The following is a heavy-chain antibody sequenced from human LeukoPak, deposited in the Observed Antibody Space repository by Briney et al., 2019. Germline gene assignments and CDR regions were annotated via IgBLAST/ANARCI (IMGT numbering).Heavy chain of an antibody. D-gene: IGHD3-3*01. CDR1: GFTFSSYG. V-gene: IGHV3-30*18. CDR2: ISYDGSNK. J-gene: IGHJ4*02. CDR3: AKIKSIFGVVSRPFDH. Sequence: GRSLRLSCAASGFTFSSYGMHWVRQAPGKGLEWVAVISYDGSNKYYADSVKGRFTISRDNSKNTLYLQMNSLRAGDTAVYYCAKIKSIFGVVSRPFDHWGQGTLVTVSS.